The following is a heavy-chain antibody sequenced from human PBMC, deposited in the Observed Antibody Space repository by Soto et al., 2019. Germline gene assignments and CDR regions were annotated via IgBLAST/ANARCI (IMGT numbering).Heavy chain of an antibody. CDR1: GFTVSSNY. Sequence: PGGSLRLSCAASGFTVSSNYMSWVRQAPGKGLEWVSVIYSGGSTYYADSVKGRFTISRDNSKNTLYLQMNSLRAEDTAVYYCARWDVDIVATPMVGYFDYWGQGTLVTVSS. V-gene: IGHV3-53*01. J-gene: IGHJ4*02. CDR2: IYSGGST. D-gene: IGHD5-12*01. CDR3: ARWDVDIVATPMVGYFDY.